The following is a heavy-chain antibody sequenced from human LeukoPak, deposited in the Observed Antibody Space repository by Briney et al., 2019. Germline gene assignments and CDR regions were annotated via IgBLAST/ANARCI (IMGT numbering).Heavy chain of an antibody. CDR2: IYYSGST. CDR1: GGSISSYY. V-gene: IGHV4-59*08. Sequence: SETLSLTCTVSGGSISSYYWSWIRQPPGKGLEWIGDIYYSGSTNYNPSLKSRVTISVDMSKSQFSLKLSSVTAADTAVYYCARRGYCSSTSCYKVNPYYYGMDVWGQGTTVTVSS. J-gene: IGHJ6*02. D-gene: IGHD2-2*02. CDR3: ARRGYCSSTSCYKVNPYYYGMDV.